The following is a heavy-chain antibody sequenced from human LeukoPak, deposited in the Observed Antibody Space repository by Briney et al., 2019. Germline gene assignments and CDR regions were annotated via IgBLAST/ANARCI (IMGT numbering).Heavy chain of an antibody. CDR3: ARATVTTDAFDI. Sequence: ASVKVSCRASGYTFTSYYMHWVRQAPGQGLEWMGIINPSGGSTSYAQKFQGRVTMTRDTSTSTVYMELSSLRSEDTAVYYCARATVTTDAFDIWGQGTMVTVSS. V-gene: IGHV1-46*01. CDR1: GYTFTSYY. J-gene: IGHJ3*02. D-gene: IGHD4-17*01. CDR2: INPSGGST.